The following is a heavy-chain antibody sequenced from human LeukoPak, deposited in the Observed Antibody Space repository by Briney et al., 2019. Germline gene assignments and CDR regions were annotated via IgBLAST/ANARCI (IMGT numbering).Heavy chain of an antibody. Sequence: SETLSLTCTVSGGSISSYYWSWIRQPPGKGLEWIGYIYYSGSTNYNPSLKSRVTISVDTSKNQFSLKLSSVTAADTAVYYCARHGTAAAGGYYYYGMDVWGQGTTVTVSS. D-gene: IGHD6-13*01. J-gene: IGHJ6*02. CDR3: ARHGTAAAGGYYYYGMDV. CDR1: GGSISSYY. V-gene: IGHV4-59*08. CDR2: IYYSGST.